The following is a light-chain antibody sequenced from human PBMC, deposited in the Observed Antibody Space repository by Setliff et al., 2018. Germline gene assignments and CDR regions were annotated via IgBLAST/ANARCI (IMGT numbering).Light chain of an antibody. CDR1: QSVSSNY. CDR2: GAS. V-gene: IGKV3-20*01. CDR3: QQYGNLWT. Sequence: EIVLTQSPGTLSLSPGDRATLSCRASQSVSSNYLAWYQQKPGQAPRLLIFGASSRATGTPDRFSGSGSGTDFTLTISRLEPEDFAVYYCQQYGNLWTFGQGTKV. J-gene: IGKJ1*01.